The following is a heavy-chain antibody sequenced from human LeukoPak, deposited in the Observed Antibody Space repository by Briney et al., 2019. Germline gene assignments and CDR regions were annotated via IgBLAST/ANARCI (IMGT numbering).Heavy chain of an antibody. V-gene: IGHV4-59*01. CDR1: GGSISNYY. CDR2: IYYSGST. Sequence: SETLTLTCTVSGGSISNYYWSWIRQPPGKGLEWIGYIYYSGSTNYNPSLKSRVTISVDTSKNQFSLKLSSVTAADTAVYYCARVGGTNYYYYGMDVWGQGTTVTVSS. J-gene: IGHJ6*02. D-gene: IGHD1-26*01. CDR3: ARVGGTNYYYYGMDV.